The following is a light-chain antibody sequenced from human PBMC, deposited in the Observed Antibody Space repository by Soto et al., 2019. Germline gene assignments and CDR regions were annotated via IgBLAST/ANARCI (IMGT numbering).Light chain of an antibody. Sequence: DVQLTQSPSFLSASVGDRVSITCRASQDISTYLAWYQQKPGKAPKLLIYAASTLQTGVPSRFSGSGSGTEFPLTVTRVQPEEFATSFCQHLHGSPLTFGGGTKEDI. CDR3: QHLHGSPLT. J-gene: IGKJ4*01. CDR1: QDISTY. V-gene: IGKV1-9*01. CDR2: AAS.